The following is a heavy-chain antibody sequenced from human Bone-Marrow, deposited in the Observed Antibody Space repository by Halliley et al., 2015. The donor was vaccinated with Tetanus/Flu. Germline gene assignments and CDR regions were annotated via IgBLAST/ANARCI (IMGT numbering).Heavy chain of an antibody. J-gene: IGHJ5*02. CDR2: GSS. Sequence: GSSYYNPSLNSRVSILVDTSENQFSLNLGSVTGADTAVYYCARVDLGSVMGDNWFDLWGPGTLVTVSS. V-gene: IGHV4-31*02. D-gene: IGHD1-26*01. CDR3: ARVDLGSVMGDNWFDL.